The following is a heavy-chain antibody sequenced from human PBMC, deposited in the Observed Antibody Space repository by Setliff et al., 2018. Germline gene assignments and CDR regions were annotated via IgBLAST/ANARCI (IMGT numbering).Heavy chain of an antibody. CDR2: ISHSGNT. CDR1: GESFSGYF. D-gene: IGHD3-10*01. V-gene: IGHV4-34*01. Sequence: TLSLTCAVYGESFSGYFWSWIRQSPEKGLEWIGEISHSGNTNYNPSFKSRVTISIDTSKNQFSLKVNSVTASDTAVYFCARVLVLGYNWFDPWGQGTLVTVSS. J-gene: IGHJ5*02. CDR3: ARVLVLGYNWFDP.